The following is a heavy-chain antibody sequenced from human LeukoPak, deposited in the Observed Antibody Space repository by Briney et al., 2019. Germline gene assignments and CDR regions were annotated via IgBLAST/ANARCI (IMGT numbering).Heavy chain of an antibody. CDR3: ASDTNDYSNYVNYYYMDV. CDR2: INPSGGSS. J-gene: IGHJ6*03. Sequence: ASVKVSCKASGYTFTSYYMHWVRQAPGQGLEWMGIINPSGGSSSYAQKFQGRVTMTRDTSTSTVYMELSSLRSEDTAVYYCASDTNDYSNYVNYYYMDVWGKGTTVTVSS. D-gene: IGHD4-11*01. CDR1: GYTFTSYY. V-gene: IGHV1-46*01.